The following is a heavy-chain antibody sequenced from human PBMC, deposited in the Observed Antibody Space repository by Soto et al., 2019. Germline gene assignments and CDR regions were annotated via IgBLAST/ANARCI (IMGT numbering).Heavy chain of an antibody. J-gene: IGHJ3*02. CDR2: INPATGAA. CDR3: ASGGGVGVAGSAAFDM. CDR1: GYPVTAYY. D-gene: IGHD3-3*01. Sequence: QLHLVQSGAVVKKPGASVTVSCSASGYPVTAYYMHWVRQAPGRGLEWMGGINPATGAAKYTQTFQGRVTMTRDTSTSTVFMELSVLASEDTAVFYCASGGGVGVAGSAAFDMWGQGTLVTVSS. V-gene: IGHV1-2*02.